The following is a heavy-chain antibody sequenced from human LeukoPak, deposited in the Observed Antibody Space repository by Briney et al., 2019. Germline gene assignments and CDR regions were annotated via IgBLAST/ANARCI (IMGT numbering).Heavy chain of an antibody. D-gene: IGHD6-19*01. V-gene: IGHV3-74*01. CDR2: IGTDGTIT. CDR3: ARGYGSGLGS. Sequence: GGSLRLSCAASGFTFSSSGMHWVRQGPGKGLMWVSRIGTDGTITSYADSVKGRFTISRDNAKNTLYLQMNSLRAEDTSVYYCARGYGSGLGSWGQGTLVTVSS. CDR1: GFTFSSSG. J-gene: IGHJ4*02.